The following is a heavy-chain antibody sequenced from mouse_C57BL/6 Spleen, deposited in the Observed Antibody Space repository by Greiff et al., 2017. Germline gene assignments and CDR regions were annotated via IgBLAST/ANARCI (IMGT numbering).Heavy chain of an antibody. D-gene: IGHD1-1*01. V-gene: IGHV1-64*01. CDR1: GYTFTSYW. J-gene: IGHJ1*03. CDR2: IHPNSGSN. Sequence: QVQLKQPGAELVKPGASVKLSCKASGYTFTSYWLHWVKQRPGQGLEWIGMIHPNSGSNNYNEKFKSKATLTVDKSSSTAYMQLSSLTSEDSAVYYCARYYGKSYWYFDLWGTGTTVTVSS. CDR3: ARYYGKSYWYFDL.